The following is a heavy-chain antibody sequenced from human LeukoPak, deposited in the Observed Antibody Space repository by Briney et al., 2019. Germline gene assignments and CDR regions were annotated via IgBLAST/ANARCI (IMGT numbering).Heavy chain of an antibody. Sequence: SVKVSCKASGYTFSSYSISWVRQAPGQGLEWMGGIIPIFGTANYAQKFQGRVTITADESTSTAYMELSSLRSEDTAVYYCARGLHSSSSFSTFGYWGQGTLVTVSS. J-gene: IGHJ4*02. CDR1: GYTFSSYS. V-gene: IGHV1-69*13. CDR3: ARGLHSSSSFSTFGY. D-gene: IGHD6-6*01. CDR2: IIPIFGTA.